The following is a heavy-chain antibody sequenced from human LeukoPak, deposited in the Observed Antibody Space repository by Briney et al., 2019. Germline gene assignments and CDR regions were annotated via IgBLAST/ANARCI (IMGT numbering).Heavy chain of an antibody. CDR3: ARQRYYDSSGQFDP. D-gene: IGHD3-22*01. CDR1: GSIFTSYW. V-gene: IGHV5-51*01. Sequence: GASLQISSKGSGSIFTSYWIGWVRQMPGKGLEWMGIIYPGESDTRYSPSFQGQVTISADKSISTAYLQWSSLKASDTAMYYCARQRYYDSSGQFDPWGQGTLVTVSS. CDR2: IYPGESDT. J-gene: IGHJ5*02.